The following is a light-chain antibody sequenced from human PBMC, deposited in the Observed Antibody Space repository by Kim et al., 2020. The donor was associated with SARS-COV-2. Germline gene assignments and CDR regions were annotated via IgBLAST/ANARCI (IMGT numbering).Light chain of an antibody. J-gene: IGKJ4*01. CDR3: QHYYDWPLT. CDR2: GAS. V-gene: IGKV3D-15*01. Sequence: VSPGERATLSGRASQTVSSNLAWYQQKPGQAPRLLIYGASIRATSIPARFSGSGSGTEFTLTISSLQSEDFAVYYCQHYYDWPLTFGGGTKVDIK. CDR1: QTVSSN.